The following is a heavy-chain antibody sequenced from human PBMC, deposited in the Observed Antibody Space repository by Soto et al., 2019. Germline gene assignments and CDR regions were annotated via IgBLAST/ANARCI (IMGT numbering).Heavy chain of an antibody. CDR2: IDPSDSYT. CDR3: AKTDGAAAGRLDY. Sequence: GESLKISCKGSVYSFTSYWISWVRQMPGKGLEWMGRIDPSDSYTNYSPSFQGHVTISADKSISTAYLQWSSLKASDTAMYYCAKTDGAAAGRLDYWGQGTLVTVSS. CDR1: VYSFTSYW. D-gene: IGHD6-13*01. J-gene: IGHJ4*02. V-gene: IGHV5-10-1*01.